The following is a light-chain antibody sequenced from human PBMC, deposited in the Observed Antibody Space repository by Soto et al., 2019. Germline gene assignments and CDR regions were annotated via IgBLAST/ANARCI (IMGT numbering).Light chain of an antibody. J-gene: IGKJ2*01. CDR1: QNINTY. CDR2: DAA. V-gene: IGKV1-39*01. Sequence: DIQMTQSPYSLSAAVGDRVTIACRASQNINTYLNWYQQKPGKAPKLLMFDAASLQSGVPSRFSGSGSRTDFTLTITSLQPEDSATYYCQQSYSTPYTFGQGTKLQIK. CDR3: QQSYSTPYT.